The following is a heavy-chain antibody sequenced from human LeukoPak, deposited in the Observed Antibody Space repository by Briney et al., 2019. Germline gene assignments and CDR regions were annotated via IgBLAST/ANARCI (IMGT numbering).Heavy chain of an antibody. CDR1: GFTFSSYT. Sequence: GGSLRLSCAASGFTFSSYTMSWVRQAPGKGLEWVSTITTSDGSTYYADSVKGRFTVSRDNSENTLFLQMNSLRAEDTAVYYCAKDGGLWVSAHWGDSWGRGTLVTVSS. CDR3: AKDGGLWVSAHWGDS. V-gene: IGHV3-23*01. CDR2: ITTSDGST. D-gene: IGHD7-27*01. J-gene: IGHJ4*02.